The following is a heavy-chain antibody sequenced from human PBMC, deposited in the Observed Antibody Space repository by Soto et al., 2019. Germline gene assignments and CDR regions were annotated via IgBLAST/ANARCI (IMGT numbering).Heavy chain of an antibody. V-gene: IGHV3-15*07. Sequence: GESLKISCAASGFTFSNAWMNWVRQAPGKGLEWVGRIKSKTDGGTTDYAAPVKGRFTISRDDSKNTLYLQMNSLKTEDTAVYYCTTLYYYGSGSYYGYWGQGTLVTVSS. D-gene: IGHD3-10*01. CDR1: GFTFSNAW. J-gene: IGHJ4*02. CDR3: TTLYYYGSGSYYGY. CDR2: IKSKTDGGTT.